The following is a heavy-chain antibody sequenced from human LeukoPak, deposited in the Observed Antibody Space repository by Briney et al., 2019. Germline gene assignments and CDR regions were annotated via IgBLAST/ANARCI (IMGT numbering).Heavy chain of an antibody. V-gene: IGHV4-34*01. D-gene: IGHD2-2*01. J-gene: IGHJ5*02. CDR3: ASTNPSDWFDP. CDR2: INHSGST. CDR1: GGSFSGYY. Sequence: SETLSLTCAVYGGSFSGYYWSWIRQPPGKGLEWIGEINHSGSTNYNPSLKSRVTISVDTSKNYFSLKLSSVTAADTAVYYCASTNPSDWFDPWGQGTLVTVSS.